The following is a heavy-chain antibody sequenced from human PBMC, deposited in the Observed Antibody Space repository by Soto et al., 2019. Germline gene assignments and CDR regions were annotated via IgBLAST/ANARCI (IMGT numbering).Heavy chain of an antibody. Sequence: EVQLVESGGDLVQRGGSLRLSCVASGFNFKIYSMNWVRQAPGKGLEWFEYITSATKTIKDLDSVKGRFTISRDNDRNSVYLHMNSLRDEDTAVYYCARSVEGHLDYWGQGTVVTVSS. D-gene: IGHD6-19*01. CDR3: ARSVEGHLDY. V-gene: IGHV3-48*02. J-gene: IGHJ4*02. CDR1: GFNFKIYS. CDR2: ITSATKTI.